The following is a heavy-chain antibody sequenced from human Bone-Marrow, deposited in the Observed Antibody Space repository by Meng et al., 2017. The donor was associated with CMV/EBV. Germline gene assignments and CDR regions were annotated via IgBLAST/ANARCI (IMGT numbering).Heavy chain of an antibody. J-gene: IGHJ5*02. Sequence: MRWVRQAPGKWLEWVGRIRSKANSYATAYAASVKGRFTISRDDSKNTAYLQMNSLKTEDTAVYYCTRNRYCSGGSCYGWFDPWGQGTLVTVSS. D-gene: IGHD2-15*01. CDR3: TRNRYCSGGSCYGWFDP. V-gene: IGHV3-73*01. CDR2: IRSKANSYAT.